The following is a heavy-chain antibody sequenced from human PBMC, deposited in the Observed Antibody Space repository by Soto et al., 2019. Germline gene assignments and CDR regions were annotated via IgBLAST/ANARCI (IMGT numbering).Heavy chain of an antibody. CDR3: ARHGGSADVEMATILGY. Sequence: GESLKISCKGSGYSFTSYWIGWVRQMPGKGLEWMGIIYPGDSDTRYSPSFQGQVTISADKSISTAYLQRSSLKASDTAMYYCARHGGSADVEMATILGYWGQGTLVTVSS. CDR2: IYPGDSDT. CDR1: GYSFTSYW. D-gene: IGHD5-12*01. J-gene: IGHJ4*02. V-gene: IGHV5-51*01.